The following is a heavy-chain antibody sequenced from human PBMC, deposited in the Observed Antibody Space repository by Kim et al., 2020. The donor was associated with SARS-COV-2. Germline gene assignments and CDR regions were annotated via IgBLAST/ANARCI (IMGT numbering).Heavy chain of an antibody. V-gene: IGHV4-59*08. CDR3: ARYISATYYYDSKDLNAFDI. J-gene: IGHJ3*02. CDR1: GGSIGSHF. Sequence: SETLSLTCTVSGGSIGSHFWSWIRQPPGKGLEWIGYIYYSGSTNYNPSLKSRVTISVDTSKNQFSLKLSSVTAADTAVYYCARYISATYYYDSKDLNAFDIWGQGTMVTVSS. CDR2: IYYSGST. D-gene: IGHD3-22*01.